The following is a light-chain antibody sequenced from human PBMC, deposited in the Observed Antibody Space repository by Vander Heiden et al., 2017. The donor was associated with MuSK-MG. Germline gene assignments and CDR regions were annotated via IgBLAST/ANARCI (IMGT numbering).Light chain of an antibody. V-gene: IGKV3-20*01. CDR3: QRYGTSPYT. CDR1: QSVSSSY. J-gene: IGKJ2*01. Sequence: EIVLTQSPGTLSLSPGERATLSCRASQSVSSSYLAWYQQKPGQAPRLLIYGASSRATGIPDRFSGSASGTDFTLTISRLAPEDFTVYYCQRYGTSPYTFGQGTRLEMK. CDR2: GAS.